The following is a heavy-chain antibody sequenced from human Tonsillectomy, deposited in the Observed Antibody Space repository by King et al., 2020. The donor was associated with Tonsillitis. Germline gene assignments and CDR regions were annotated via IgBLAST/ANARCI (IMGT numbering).Heavy chain of an antibody. J-gene: IGHJ3*02. CDR1: GYTFTRYG. V-gene: IGHV1-18*01. Sequence: VQLVESGAEVKKPGASVKVSCKASGYTFTRYGISWVRQAPGQGLEWMGWISAYNGNTKYPQKVQGRVTMTKDTSTTTAYMELRSLRSDATAVYYCARNYYVSVSYYIEGTGPDAFDIWGQGTMVTVSS. D-gene: IGHD3-10*01. CDR3: ARNYYVSVSYYIEGTGPDAFDI. CDR2: ISAYNGNT.